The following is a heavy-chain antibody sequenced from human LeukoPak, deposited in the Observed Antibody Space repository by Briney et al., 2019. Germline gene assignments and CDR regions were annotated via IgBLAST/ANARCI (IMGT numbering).Heavy chain of an antibody. CDR3: ARDNGDYPIAYYYYMDV. V-gene: IGHV4-4*07. CDR2: IYTSGST. J-gene: IGHJ6*03. CDR1: GGSISSYY. Sequence: PSETLSLTCTVSGGSISSYYWSWIRQPAGKGLEWIGRIYTSGSTNYNPSLKSRVTMSVDTSKNQFSLKLSSVTAADTAVYYCARDNGDYPIAYYYYMDVWGKGTTVTVSS. D-gene: IGHD4-17*01.